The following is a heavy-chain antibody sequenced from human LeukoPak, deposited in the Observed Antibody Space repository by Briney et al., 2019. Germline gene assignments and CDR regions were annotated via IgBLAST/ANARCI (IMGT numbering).Heavy chain of an antibody. CDR3: AADHGSGSYSN. J-gene: IGHJ4*02. D-gene: IGHD3-10*01. CDR2: IVVGSGNA. CDR1: GFTFTSSA. V-gene: IGHV1-58*02. Sequence: SVKVSCKASGFTFTSSAMQWVRRARGQRLEWIGWIVVGSGNANYAQKFQERVTITRDMSTSTAYKELSSLRSEDTAVYYCAADHGSGSYSNWGQGTLVTVSS.